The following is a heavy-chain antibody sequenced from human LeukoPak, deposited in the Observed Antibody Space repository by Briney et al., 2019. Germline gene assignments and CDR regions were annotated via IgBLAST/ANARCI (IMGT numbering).Heavy chain of an antibody. Sequence: ASVKVSCKASGGTFSSYAISWVRQAPGQGLEWMGGIIPIFGTANYAQKFQGRVTITTDESTSTAYMELSSLRSEDTAVYYCARDFPYCGGDCGFDYCGQGTLVTVSS. V-gene: IGHV1-69*05. CDR3: ARDFPYCGGDCGFDY. CDR1: GGTFSSYA. D-gene: IGHD2-21*02. J-gene: IGHJ4*02. CDR2: IIPIFGTA.